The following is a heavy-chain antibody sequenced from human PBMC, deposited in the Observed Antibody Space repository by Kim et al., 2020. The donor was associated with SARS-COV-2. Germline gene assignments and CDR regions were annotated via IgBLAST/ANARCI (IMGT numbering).Heavy chain of an antibody. J-gene: IGHJ4*02. CDR1: GITSSSFW. Sequence: GGSLRLSCVESGITSSSFWLTWVRQAPGKGLEWVANIKRDGSERYYGDSVKGLFTISRDNAKSSVFLQMNSLRSEDTAVYYCGISGIWGKGTLVTVSS. CDR3: GISGI. CDR2: IKRDGSER. V-gene: IGHV3-7*01.